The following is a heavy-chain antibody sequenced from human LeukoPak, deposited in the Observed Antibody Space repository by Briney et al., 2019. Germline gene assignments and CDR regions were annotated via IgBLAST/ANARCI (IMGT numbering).Heavy chain of an antibody. CDR3: ATEGGYNWNYVS. V-gene: IGHV1-2*02. CDR1: GYTFTGYF. Sequence: ASVKVSCKASGYTFTGYFIHWVRQAPGQGLEWMGWINPRSGGTNYTQKFQGRVTMTRDTSISTAYMELSSLRSEDTAVYYCATEGGYNWNYVSWGQGTLVTVSS. CDR2: INPRSGGT. D-gene: IGHD1-7*01. J-gene: IGHJ5*02.